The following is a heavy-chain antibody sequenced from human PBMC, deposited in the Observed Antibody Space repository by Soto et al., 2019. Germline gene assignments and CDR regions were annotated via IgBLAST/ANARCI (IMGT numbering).Heavy chain of an antibody. CDR3: ASETYGDYVDYFDC. V-gene: IGHV1-69*02. CDR1: GGPFSRFR. CDR2: IVPIHDIA. D-gene: IGHD4-17*01. Sequence: QVPLVQSGAEVKKPGSSVKVSCKASGGPFSRFRISWMRQAPGQGLEWMGRIVPIHDIANYAQKFQDRVTITADKSTNTAYMELSSVRSEDTAVYYCASETYGDYVDYFDCWGQGTLVTVSS. J-gene: IGHJ4*02.